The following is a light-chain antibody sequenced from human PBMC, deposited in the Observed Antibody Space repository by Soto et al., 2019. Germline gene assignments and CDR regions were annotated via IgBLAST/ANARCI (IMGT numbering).Light chain of an antibody. Sequence: DIQMTQSPSTLSASVGDRVTITCRASQSISIWLAWYQQKPGKAPSLLIYDASNLESGVPSRFSGSVSGTEFTLTISSLQPDDFATYYCQQYNSYPLTFGVGTKVESK. CDR3: QQYNSYPLT. J-gene: IGKJ4*01. V-gene: IGKV1-5*01. CDR1: QSISIW. CDR2: DAS.